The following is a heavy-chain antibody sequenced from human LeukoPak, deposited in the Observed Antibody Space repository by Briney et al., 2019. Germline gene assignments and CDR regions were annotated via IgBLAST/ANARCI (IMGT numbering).Heavy chain of an antibody. CDR1: GFTFSSYW. Sequence: GGSLRLSCAASGFTFSSYWMSWVRQAPGKGLEWVANIKQDGSEKYYVDSVKGQFTISRDNAKNSLYLQMNSLRAEDTAVYYCARRKIVGSSGWYGGYWFDPWGQGTLVTVSS. J-gene: IGHJ5*02. CDR2: IKQDGSEK. V-gene: IGHV3-7*01. D-gene: IGHD6-19*01. CDR3: ARRKIVGSSGWYGGYWFDP.